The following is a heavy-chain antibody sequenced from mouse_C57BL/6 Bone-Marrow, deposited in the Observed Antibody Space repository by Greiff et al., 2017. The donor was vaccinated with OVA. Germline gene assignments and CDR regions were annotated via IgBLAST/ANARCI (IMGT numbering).Heavy chain of an antibody. Sequence: VQLQQSGPGLVQPSQSLSITCTVSGFSLTSYGVHWVRQSAGKGLEWLGVIWRGGSTDYNAAFMSRLSITKDNSKSQVFFKMNSLQADDTAIYYCAKRGQLRPIWYFDVWGTGTTVTVSS. V-gene: IGHV2-5*01. CDR3: AKRGQLRPIWYFDV. CDR1: GFSLTSYG. J-gene: IGHJ1*03. CDR2: IWRGGST. D-gene: IGHD3-2*02.